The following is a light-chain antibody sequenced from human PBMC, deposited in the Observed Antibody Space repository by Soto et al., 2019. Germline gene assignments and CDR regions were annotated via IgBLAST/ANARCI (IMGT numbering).Light chain of an antibody. J-gene: IGKJ5*01. Sequence: DIQGTQSPPTLSASVGDRVTIACRSSQTISTWMAWYQQKPGKAPKLLVYDASTLQSGVASRFSGSGSGTEFTLIISGLQPDDFATYYCQQSYSTPSITFGQGTRLEIK. V-gene: IGKV1-5*01. CDR2: DAS. CDR3: QQSYSTPSIT. CDR1: QTISTW.